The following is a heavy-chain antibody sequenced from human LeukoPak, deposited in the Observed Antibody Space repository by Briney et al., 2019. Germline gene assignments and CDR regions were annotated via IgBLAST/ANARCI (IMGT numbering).Heavy chain of an antibody. V-gene: IGHV1-46*01. CDR1: GYTFTSYY. CDR2: INPSGGST. J-gene: IGHJ6*03. Sequence: ASVKVSCNASGYTFTSYYMHWVRQPPGQGLEWMGIINPSGGSTSYAQKFQGRVTMTRDMSTSTVYMELSSLRSEDTAVYYCARGVWFGELVALRYYYYYMDVWGKGTTVTVSS. CDR3: ARGVWFGELVALRYYYYYMDV. D-gene: IGHD3-10*01.